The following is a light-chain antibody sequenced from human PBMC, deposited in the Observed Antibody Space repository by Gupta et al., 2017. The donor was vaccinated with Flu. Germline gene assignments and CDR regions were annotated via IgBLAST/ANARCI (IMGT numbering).Light chain of an antibody. CDR1: QCINTY. CDR3: QQLNNYPIA. CDR2: ATS. V-gene: IGKV1-9*01. J-gene: IGKJ4*01. Sequence: DLQLTQSPSLLSASVGDRVTITCRASQCINTYLAWYQQKPGKAPKLLIYATSTLESGVPSRFSGSGSGTEFTLTINSLQPEDFATYYCQQLNNYPIAFGGGTKVEIK.